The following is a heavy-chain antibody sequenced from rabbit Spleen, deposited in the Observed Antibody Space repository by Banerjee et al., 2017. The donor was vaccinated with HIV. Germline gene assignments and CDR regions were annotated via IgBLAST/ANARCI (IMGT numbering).Heavy chain of an antibody. D-gene: IGHD4-2*01. CDR2: IYTGSDST. CDR1: GVSFSGSYY. V-gene: IGHV1S45*01. Sequence: QEQLVESGGGLVKPGASLTLTCIASGVSFSGSYYMCWVRQAPGKGLEWIGCIYTGSDSTAYASWAKGRFTVSKTSSTTVTLQLNSLTAADTATYFCARNDAGDPSFNLWGPGTLVTVS. CDR3: ARNDAGDPSFNL. J-gene: IGHJ4*01.